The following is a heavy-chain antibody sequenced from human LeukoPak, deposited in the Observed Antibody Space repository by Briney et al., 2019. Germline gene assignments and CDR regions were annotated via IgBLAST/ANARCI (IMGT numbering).Heavy chain of an antibody. Sequence: GGSLRLSCAASGFTFSSYAMHWVRQAPGKGLEWVAVISYDGSNKYYADSVKGRFTISRDNSKNTLYLQMNSLRAEDTAVYYCARDRVGATDYFDYWGQGALVTVSS. J-gene: IGHJ4*02. CDR1: GFTFSSYA. V-gene: IGHV3-30-3*01. D-gene: IGHD1-26*01. CDR3: ARDRVGATDYFDY. CDR2: ISYDGSNK.